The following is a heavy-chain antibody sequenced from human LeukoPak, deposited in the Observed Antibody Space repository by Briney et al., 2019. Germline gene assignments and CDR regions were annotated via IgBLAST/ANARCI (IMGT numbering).Heavy chain of an antibody. V-gene: IGHV3-66*02. D-gene: IGHD6-19*01. J-gene: IGHJ5*02. CDR3: AMGSSGWYGWLDP. Sequence: GGSLRLTCAASGFTVSSNYMTWVRRAPGKGLEWVSVIYSGSSTYYTYSVKSGGGTHYADSVKGRFTISRDNSKNTLYLQMNSLRPEDTAVYYCAMGSSGWYGWLDPWGQGTLVTVSS. CDR2: IYSGSSTYYTYSVKSGGGT. CDR1: GFTVSSNY.